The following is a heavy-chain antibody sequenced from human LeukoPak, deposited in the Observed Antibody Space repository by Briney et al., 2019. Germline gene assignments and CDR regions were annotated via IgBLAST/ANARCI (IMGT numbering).Heavy chain of an antibody. CDR1: GFTFGDYA. CDR3: TRYYDFWSGYSRWFDP. Sequence: GGSLRLSCTASGFTFGDYAMSWVRQAPGKGLEWVGFIRSKAYGGTTEYAASVKGRFTISRDDSKSIAYLQMNSLKTEDTAVYYCTRYYDFWSGYSRWFDPWGQGTLVTVSS. V-gene: IGHV3-49*04. D-gene: IGHD3-3*01. J-gene: IGHJ5*02. CDR2: IRSKAYGGTT.